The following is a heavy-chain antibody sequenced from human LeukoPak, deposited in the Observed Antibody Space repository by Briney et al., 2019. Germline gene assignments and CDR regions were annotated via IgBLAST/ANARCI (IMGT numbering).Heavy chain of an antibody. CDR1: GFTFSYYA. D-gene: IGHD3-22*01. V-gene: IGHV3-23*01. CDR2: VSVSGDST. Sequence: GGSLRLPCAASGFTFSYYAMSWVRQAPGEGLEWVSTVSVSGDSTNYADSVKGRFTISRDNSKNTLYLQMNSLRAEDTAVYYCAKPQQDYYYDRSGYCFDYWGQGTLVTVSS. CDR3: AKPQQDYYYDRSGYCFDY. J-gene: IGHJ4*02.